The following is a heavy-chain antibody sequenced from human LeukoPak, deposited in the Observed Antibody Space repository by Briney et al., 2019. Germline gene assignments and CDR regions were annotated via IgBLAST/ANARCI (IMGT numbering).Heavy chain of an antibody. CDR2: ISYDGSNK. CDR3: ARDRASGSYYIIDY. J-gene: IGHJ4*02. D-gene: IGHD1-26*01. Sequence: SGGSLRLSCAASGFTFSSYGMHWVRQAPGKGLEWVAVISYDGSNKYYADSVKGRFTISRDNSKNTLYLQMNSLRAEDTAVYYCARDRASGSYYIIDYWGQGTLVTVSS. V-gene: IGHV3-30*03. CDR1: GFTFSSYG.